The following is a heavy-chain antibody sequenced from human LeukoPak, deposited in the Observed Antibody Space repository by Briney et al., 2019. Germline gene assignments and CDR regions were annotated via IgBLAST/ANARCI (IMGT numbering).Heavy chain of an antibody. CDR1: GFTFDDYA. J-gene: IGHJ4*02. Sequence: GGSLRLSCAASGFTFDDYAMHWVRQAPGKGLEWVSGISWNSGSIGYADSVKGRFTISRDNAKNSLYLQMNSLRAEDTALYYCAKGMHDYSFYYFDYWGQGTLVTVSS. V-gene: IGHV3-9*01. D-gene: IGHD4-11*01. CDR3: AKGMHDYSFYYFDY. CDR2: ISWNSGSI.